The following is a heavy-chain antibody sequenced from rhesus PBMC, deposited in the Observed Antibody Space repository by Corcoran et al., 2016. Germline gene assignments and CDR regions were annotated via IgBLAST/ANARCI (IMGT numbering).Heavy chain of an antibody. CDR3: AKEIYSGSYYYFDY. Sequence: EVQLVETGGGLVQPGGSLKLSCAASGFTFSSYGMSWVRQAPGKGLEWVSAINSGGGSTYYADSVKGRFTIFRDNSKNTLSLQMNSLRAEDTAVYYCAKEIYSGSYYYFDYWGQGVLVTVSS. CDR2: INSGGGST. J-gene: IGHJ4*01. D-gene: IGHD3-16*01. CDR1: GFTFSSYG. V-gene: IGHV3S5*01.